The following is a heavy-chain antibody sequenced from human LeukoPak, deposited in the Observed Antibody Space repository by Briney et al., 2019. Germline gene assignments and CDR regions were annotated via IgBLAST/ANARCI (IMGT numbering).Heavy chain of an antibody. V-gene: IGHV4-34*01. J-gene: IGHJ4*02. CDR2: INHSGST. CDR1: GFTFSSYA. Sequence: GSLRLSCAASGFTFSSYAMSWIRQPPGKGLEWIGEINHSGSTNYNPSLKSRVTISVDTSKNQFSLKLSSVTAADTAVYYCARGLYDFWSGYYPLAFDYWGQGTLVTVSS. D-gene: IGHD3-3*01. CDR3: ARGLYDFWSGYYPLAFDY.